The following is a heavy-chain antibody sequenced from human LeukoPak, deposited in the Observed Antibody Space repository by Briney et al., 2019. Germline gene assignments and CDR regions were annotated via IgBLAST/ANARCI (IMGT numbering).Heavy chain of an antibody. D-gene: IGHD3-10*01. Sequence: PSETLSLTCTVSGYSISSGYYWGWIRQPPGKGLEWIGYIYYSGNTNYNPSPKSRVTISVDTSKNQFSLKLSSVTAADTAVYYCARVGQPGAFDIWGQGTMVTVSS. CDR2: IYYSGNT. CDR3: ARVGQPGAFDI. CDR1: GYSISSGYY. V-gene: IGHV4-61*01. J-gene: IGHJ3*02.